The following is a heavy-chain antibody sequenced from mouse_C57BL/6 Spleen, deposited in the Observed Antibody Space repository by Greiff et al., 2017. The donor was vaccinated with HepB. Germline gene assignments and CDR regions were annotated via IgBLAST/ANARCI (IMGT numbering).Heavy chain of an antibody. CDR1: GFTFSSYA. Sequence: EVQVVESGEGLVKPGGSLKLSCAASGFTFSSYAMSWVRQTPEKRLEWVAYISSGGDYIYYADTVKGRFTISRDNARNTLYLQMSSLKSEDTAMYYCTRDRRNYYFDYWGQGTTLTVSS. J-gene: IGHJ2*01. D-gene: IGHD2-1*01. V-gene: IGHV5-9-1*02. CDR3: TRDRRNYYFDY. CDR2: ISSGGDYI.